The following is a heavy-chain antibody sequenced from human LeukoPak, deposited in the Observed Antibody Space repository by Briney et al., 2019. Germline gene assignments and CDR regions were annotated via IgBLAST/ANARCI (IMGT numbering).Heavy chain of an antibody. CDR1: GGSFSGYY. V-gene: IGHV4-34*01. D-gene: IGHD2-8*01. CDR2: INHSGST. CDR3: ARAPTVLMVYAKGDYFDY. Sequence: SETLSLTCAVYGGSFSGYYWSWIRQPPGKGLEWIGEINHSGSTNYNPSLKSRVTILVDTSKNQFSLKLSSVTAADTAVYYCARAPTVLMVYAKGDYFDYWGQGTLVTVSS. J-gene: IGHJ4*02.